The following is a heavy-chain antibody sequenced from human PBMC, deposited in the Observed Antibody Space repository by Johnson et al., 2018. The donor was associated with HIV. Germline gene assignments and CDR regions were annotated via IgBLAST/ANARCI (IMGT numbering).Heavy chain of an antibody. J-gene: IGHJ3*02. Sequence: QMLLVESGGGVVQPGGSLRLSCAASGFTFADYGMHWVRQPPGKGLEWVAFIAHDESITHYADSVKGRFTMSRDNSKNTLYLQMNSLRAEDTAVYYCARSPEGDAFDIWGQGTMVTVSS. CDR3: ARSPEGDAFDI. V-gene: IGHV3-30*02. D-gene: IGHD1-26*01. CDR2: IAHDESIT. CDR1: GFTFADYG.